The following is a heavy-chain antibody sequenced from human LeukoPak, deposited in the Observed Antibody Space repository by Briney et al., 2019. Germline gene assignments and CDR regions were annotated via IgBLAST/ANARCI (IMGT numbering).Heavy chain of an antibody. CDR3: ARDRLSGYSSSLYYGTNWFDP. CDR2: IYTSGST. V-gene: IGHV4-4*07. Sequence: PSETLSLTCTVSGGSISSYYWSWIRQTAGKGLEWIGRIYTSGSTNYNPSLKSRVTMSVDTSKNQFSLKLSSVTAADTAVYYCARDRLSGYSSSLYYGTNWFDPWGQGTLVTVSS. J-gene: IGHJ5*02. CDR1: GGSISSYY. D-gene: IGHD6-13*01.